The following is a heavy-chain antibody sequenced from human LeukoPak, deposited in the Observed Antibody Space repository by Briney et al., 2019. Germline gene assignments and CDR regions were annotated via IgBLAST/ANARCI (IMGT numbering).Heavy chain of an antibody. J-gene: IGHJ4*02. CDR3: AKVGDYVWGSYRWSNKYYFDY. CDR2: ISGSGGST. V-gene: IGHV3-23*01. CDR1: GFTFSSYA. Sequence: GGSLRLSCAASGFTFSSYAMSWVRQAPGKGLEWVSAISGSGGSTYYADSVKGRFTISRDNSKNTLYPQMNSLRAEDTAVYYCAKVGDYVWGSYRWSNKYYFDYWGQGTLVTVSS. D-gene: IGHD3-16*02.